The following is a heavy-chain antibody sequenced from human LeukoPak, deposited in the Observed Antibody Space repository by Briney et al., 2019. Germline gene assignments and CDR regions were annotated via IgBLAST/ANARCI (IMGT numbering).Heavy chain of an antibody. D-gene: IGHD6-6*01. V-gene: IGHV3-21*01. Sequence: GGSLRLSCAASGFTFSSYNMNWVRQAPGKGLEWVSSISSSGSYIYYSDSVKGRFTISRDNAKNSLYLQMNSLRAEDTAVYFCARELVGWNYFYYYYRDVWGKGTTVTGSS. CDR2: ISSSGSYI. J-gene: IGHJ6*03. CDR1: GFTFSSYN. CDR3: ARELVGWNYFYYYYRDV.